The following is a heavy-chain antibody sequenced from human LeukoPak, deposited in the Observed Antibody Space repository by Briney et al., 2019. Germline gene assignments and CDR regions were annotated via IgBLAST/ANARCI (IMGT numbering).Heavy chain of an antibody. CDR3: AREYCSGGSCYSAGYYFDY. J-gene: IGHJ4*02. V-gene: IGHV3-48*03. Sequence: GGSLRLSCAASGFTFSNYEMNWVRPAPGKGLEWVSYISGSGSAIDHADSVKGRFTISRDNAKNSLYLQMSSLRAEDTAVYYCAREYCSGGSCYSAGYYFDYWGQGTLVTVSS. CDR1: GFTFSNYE. D-gene: IGHD2-15*01. CDR2: ISGSGSAI.